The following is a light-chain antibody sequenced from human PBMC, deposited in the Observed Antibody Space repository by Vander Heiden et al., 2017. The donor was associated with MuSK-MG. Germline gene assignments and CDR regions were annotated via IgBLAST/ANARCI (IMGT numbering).Light chain of an antibody. Sequence: EIAMTQSPATLSVSPGERATLSCRASQSVSSDLAWYQQKPGHAPRLLIHGASTRATGIPARFSGSGSGTEFTLTISSLQSEDFAVYFCQQYSDWPRTFGQGTKVEIK. J-gene: IGKJ1*01. CDR2: GAS. CDR1: QSVSSD. CDR3: QQYSDWPRT. V-gene: IGKV3-15*01.